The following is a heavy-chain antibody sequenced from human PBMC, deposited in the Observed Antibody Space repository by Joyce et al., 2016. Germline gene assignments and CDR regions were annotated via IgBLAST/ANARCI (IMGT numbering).Heavy chain of an antibody. J-gene: IGHJ6*02. CDR2: INPNGGGT. CDR1: GYTFTGYF. Sequence: QVQLVQSGAEVKKAGASVKVSCKSSGYTFTGYFMHWVRQAPGQGLEWMGWINPNGGGTKYGQKLQGRVTMTRDTSISTAYLELNWLRSDDTAVYYCASDYGDYGRYGLDVWGQGTTVAVSS. D-gene: IGHD4-17*01. V-gene: IGHV1-2*02. CDR3: ASDYGDYGRYGLDV.